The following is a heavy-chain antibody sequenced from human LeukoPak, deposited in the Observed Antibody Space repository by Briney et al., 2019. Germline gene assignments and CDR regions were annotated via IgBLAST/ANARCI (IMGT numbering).Heavy chain of an antibody. Sequence: GGSLRLSCAASGFTFSSYWMHWVRQAPGKGLVWVSRINSDGSSTSYADSVKGRFTISRDNAKNTLYLQMNSLRADDTAVYYCARDQPLRLRQLYYYYMDVWGKGTTVTVSS. CDR2: INSDGSST. CDR1: GFTFSSYW. CDR3: ARDQPLRLRQLYYYYMDV. J-gene: IGHJ6*03. D-gene: IGHD6-25*01. V-gene: IGHV3-74*01.